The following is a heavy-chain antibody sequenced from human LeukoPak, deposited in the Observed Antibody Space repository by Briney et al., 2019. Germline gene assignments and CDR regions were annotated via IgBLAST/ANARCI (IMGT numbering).Heavy chain of an antibody. D-gene: IGHD3-16*01. J-gene: IGHJ6*03. CDR1: SFTLGDWY. V-gene: IGHV3-11*01. CDR3: ARDFRNLGMDV. Sequence: GGSLRLSCTASSFTLGDWYMSWIRQAPGKGLEWVSYISNSGFATYYADSVKGRFTVSRENAKNSLFLQMDSLRAEDTAVYFCARDFRNLGMDVWGKGTTVTVSS. CDR2: ISNSGFAT.